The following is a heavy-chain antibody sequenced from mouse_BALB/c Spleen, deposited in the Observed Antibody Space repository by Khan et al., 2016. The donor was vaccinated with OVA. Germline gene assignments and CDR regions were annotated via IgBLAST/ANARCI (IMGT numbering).Heavy chain of an antibody. V-gene: IGHV5-4*02. D-gene: IGHD1-1*01. J-gene: IGHJ2*01. Sequence: EVELVESGGDLVKPGGSLKLSCAASGFTFSNYYMYWVRQTPEKRLEWVATISDGGGYTYYPDSVKGRFTISRDNAKNNLYLQMTGQKSEDTAVYYCARGNYYRTPYFDYWGQGTTLTVSS. CDR1: GFTFSNYY. CDR2: ISDGGGYT. CDR3: ARGNYYRTPYFDY.